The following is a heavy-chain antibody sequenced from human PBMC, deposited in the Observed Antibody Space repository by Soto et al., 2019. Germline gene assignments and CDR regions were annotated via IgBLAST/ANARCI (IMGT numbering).Heavy chain of an antibody. D-gene: IGHD3-10*01. V-gene: IGHV3-23*01. CDR1: GFTFSSYA. Sequence: HPGGSLRLSCAASGFTFSSYAVSWVRQAPGKGLGWVSAISGSGGSTYYADSVKGRFTISRDNSKNTLYLQMNSLRAEDTAVYYCAKDFVLLWFGELWGAFDIWGQGTMVTVSS. CDR2: ISGSGGST. CDR3: AKDFVLLWFGELWGAFDI. J-gene: IGHJ3*02.